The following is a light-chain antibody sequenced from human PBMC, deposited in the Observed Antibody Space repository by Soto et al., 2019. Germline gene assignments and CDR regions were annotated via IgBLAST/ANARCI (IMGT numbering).Light chain of an antibody. Sequence: QAVVTQEPSLTVSPGGTVTLTCGSSTGAVTSGHYPYWFQQKPGQAPRTLIYDTSNKHSWTPARFSGSLLGGKAALTLSGAQLEDEAEYYCFPSSSGAGLVVFGGGTKPTVL. V-gene: IGLV7-46*01. CDR3: FPSSSGAGLVV. CDR1: TGAVTSGHY. J-gene: IGLJ2*01. CDR2: DTS.